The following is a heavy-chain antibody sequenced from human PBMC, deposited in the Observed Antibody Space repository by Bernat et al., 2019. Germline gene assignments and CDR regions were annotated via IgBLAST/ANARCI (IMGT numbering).Heavy chain of an antibody. V-gene: IGHV3-23*01. CDR3: TKGNSDYYSRGTSLYCYTSEH. CDR2: ISGFPGHT. J-gene: IGHJ4*02. CDR1: GFTFSSYG. D-gene: IGHD3-3*01. Sequence: EVQLLESGGGLVQPGGSLRLSCAASGFTFSSYGMSWVRQAPGKGLEWVSTISGFPGHTYYADSVKGRFTISRDNSKDSLYLQMNSLRAEDTAVYYCTKGNSDYYSRGTSLYCYTSEHWGQGVLVTVSS.